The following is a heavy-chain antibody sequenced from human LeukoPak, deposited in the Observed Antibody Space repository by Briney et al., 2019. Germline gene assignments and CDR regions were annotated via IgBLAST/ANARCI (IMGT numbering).Heavy chain of an antibody. CDR3: AGLVGRYSSGLYYYYFDY. V-gene: IGHV4-4*02. D-gene: IGHD3-22*01. CDR1: GDSINSLDL. CDR2: MYLSGTT. Sequence: SETLSLTCTVSGDSINSLDLWSWVRQPPGKGLEWIGEMYLSGTTHSNPSVRSRVTISIDKSKNQFFLNLSSVTAADTAVYYCAGLVGRYSSGLYYYYFDYWGQGTLVTVSS. J-gene: IGHJ4*02.